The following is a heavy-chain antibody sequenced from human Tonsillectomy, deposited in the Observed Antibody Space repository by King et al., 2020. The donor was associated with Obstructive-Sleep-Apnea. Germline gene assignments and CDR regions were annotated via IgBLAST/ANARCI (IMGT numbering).Heavy chain of an antibody. CDR2: INPNSGGT. V-gene: IGHV1-2*04. J-gene: IGHJ3*02. CDR3: ARDIASGSYPGGAFDI. D-gene: IGHD1-26*01. CDR1: GYTFTGYY. Sequence: LQLVQSGAEVKKPGASVKVSCKASGYTFTGYYMHWVRQAPGQGLEWMGWINPNSGGTNYAQKFQGWVTMTRDTSISTAYMELSRLRSDDTAVYYCARDIASGSYPGGAFDIWGQGTMVTVSS.